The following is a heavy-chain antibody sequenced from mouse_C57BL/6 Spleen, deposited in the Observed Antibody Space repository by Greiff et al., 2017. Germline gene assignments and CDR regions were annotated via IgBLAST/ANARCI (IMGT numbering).Heavy chain of an antibody. CDR2: IDPETGGT. CDR1: GYTFTDYE. J-gene: IGHJ2*01. D-gene: IGHD2-1*01. CDR3: TRRGIYYGNYGDY. V-gene: IGHV1-15*01. Sequence: QVQLKQSGAELVRPGASVTLSCKASGYTFTDYEMHWVKQTPVHGLEWIGAIDPETGGTAYNQKFKGKAILTADKSSSTAYMELRSLTSEDSAVYYCTRRGIYYGNYGDYWGQGTTLTVSS.